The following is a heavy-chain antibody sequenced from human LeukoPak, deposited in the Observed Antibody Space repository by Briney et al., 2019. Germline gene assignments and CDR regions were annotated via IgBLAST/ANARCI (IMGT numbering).Heavy chain of an antibody. CDR3: AAAVATIPLGAFDI. J-gene: IGHJ3*02. CDR2: IIPIFGTA. V-gene: IGHV1-69*05. Sequence: SVKVSCKASGGTFSSYAISWVRQASGQGLEWMGGIIPIFGTANYAQKFQGRVTITTDESTSTAYMELSSLRSEDTAVYYCAAAVATIPLGAFDIWGQGTMVTVSS. CDR1: GGTFSSYA. D-gene: IGHD5-12*01.